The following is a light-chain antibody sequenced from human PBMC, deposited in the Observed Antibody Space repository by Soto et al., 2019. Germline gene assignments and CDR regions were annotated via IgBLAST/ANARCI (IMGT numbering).Light chain of an antibody. CDR2: TNN. J-gene: IGLJ2*01. V-gene: IGLV1-44*01. CDR3: ATWDDSLNGVV. CDR1: SSNIGRNI. Sequence: QSVLAQPPSESGTPGQRVTISCSGSSSNIGRNIVNWYQQLPGTAPKLLIYTNNQRPSGVPDRFSGSKSGTSASLAISGLQSEDEADYYCATWDDSLNGVVFGGGTKVTVL.